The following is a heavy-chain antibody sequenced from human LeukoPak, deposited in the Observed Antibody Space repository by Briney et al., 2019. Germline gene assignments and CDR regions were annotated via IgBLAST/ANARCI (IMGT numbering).Heavy chain of an antibody. J-gene: IGHJ4*02. CDR1: GSSISSGSYY. V-gene: IGHV4-61*02. Sequence: SETLSLTCTVSGSSISSGSYYWSWIRQPAGKGLEWIGRISTSGSTNYNPSLKSRITISVDTSKNQFSLNLSSVTAVDTAVYYCARAASQAFDYWGQGTLVTVSS. CDR2: ISTSGST. CDR3: ARAASQAFDY.